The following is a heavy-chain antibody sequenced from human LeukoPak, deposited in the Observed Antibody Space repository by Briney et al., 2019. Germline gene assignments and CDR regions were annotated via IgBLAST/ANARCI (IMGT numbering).Heavy chain of an antibody. D-gene: IGHD5-18*01. CDR1: GFTFSSYS. Sequence: KSGGSLRLSCAASGFTFSSYSMNWVRQAPGKGLEWVSSISSSSSYIYYADSVKGRFTISRDNAKNSLYLQMNSLRAEDTAVYYCARLPSYGSGRDYWGQGTLVTVSS. CDR3: ARLPSYGSGRDY. V-gene: IGHV3-21*01. J-gene: IGHJ4*02. CDR2: ISSSSSYI.